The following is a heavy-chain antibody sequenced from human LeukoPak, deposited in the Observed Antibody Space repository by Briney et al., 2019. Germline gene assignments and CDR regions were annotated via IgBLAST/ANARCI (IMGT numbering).Heavy chain of an antibody. Sequence: QPGGSLRLSCAASGFTFSSYAMSWVRQAPGKGLEWVSAISGSGGSTYYADSVKGRFTISRDNSKNTLYLQMNSLRAEDTAVYYCAKMNRYDSSGYADYWGQGTLVTVSS. J-gene: IGHJ4*02. D-gene: IGHD3-22*01. V-gene: IGHV3-23*01. CDR3: AKMNRYDSSGYADY. CDR1: GFTFSSYA. CDR2: ISGSGGST.